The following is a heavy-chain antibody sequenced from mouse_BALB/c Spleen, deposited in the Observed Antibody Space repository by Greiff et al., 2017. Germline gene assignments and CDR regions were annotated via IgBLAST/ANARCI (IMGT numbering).Heavy chain of an antibody. CDR1: GFNIKDTY. CDR3: ARDNGYYVPDY. D-gene: IGHD2-3*01. V-gene: IGHV14-3*02. Sequence: EVMLVESGAELVKPGASVKLSCTASGFNIKDTYMHWVKQRPEQGLEWIGRIDPANGNTKYDPKFQGKATITADTSSNTAYLQLSSLTSEDTAVYYCARDNGYYVPDYWGQGTTLTVSS. J-gene: IGHJ2*01. CDR2: IDPANGNT.